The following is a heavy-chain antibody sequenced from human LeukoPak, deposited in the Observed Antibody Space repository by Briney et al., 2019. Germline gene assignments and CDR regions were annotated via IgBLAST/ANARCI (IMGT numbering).Heavy chain of an antibody. D-gene: IGHD6-13*01. J-gene: IGHJ4*02. Sequence: SVKVSCKASGGTFSSYAISWVRQAPGQGLEWMGRIIPILGIANYAQKFQGRVTITADKSTSTAYMELSSLRSEDTAVYYCAREMRHGEQQLVFPYFDYWGQGTLVTVS. CDR3: AREMRHGEQQLVFPYFDY. CDR1: GGTFSSYA. V-gene: IGHV1-69*04. CDR2: IIPILGIA.